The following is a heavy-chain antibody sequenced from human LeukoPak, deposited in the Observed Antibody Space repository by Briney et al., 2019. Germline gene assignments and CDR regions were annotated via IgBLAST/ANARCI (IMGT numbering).Heavy chain of an antibody. Sequence: ASVKVSCKASGGTFSSYAISWVRQAPGQGLEWMGGIIPIFGTANYAQKFQGRVTITADESTSTAYMELSSLRSEDTAVYYCAIPYSYGSFDYWGQGTLVTVSS. CDR1: GGTFSSYA. D-gene: IGHD5-18*01. CDR2: IIPIFGTA. CDR3: AIPYSYGSFDY. J-gene: IGHJ4*02. V-gene: IGHV1-69*13.